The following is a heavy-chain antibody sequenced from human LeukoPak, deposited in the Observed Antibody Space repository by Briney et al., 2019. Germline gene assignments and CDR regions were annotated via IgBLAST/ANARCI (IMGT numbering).Heavy chain of an antibody. CDR2: ISSSSSYI. J-gene: IGHJ4*02. CDR1: EFTFSSYR. V-gene: IGHV3-21*06. CDR3: ARDGYGDYGLDY. Sequence: GGSLRLSCAASEFTFSSYRMNWVRQTPGKGLEWVSSISSSSSYIYYADSVKGRFTISRDNAKNSLYLQMNGLRADDTAVYYCARDGYGDYGLDYWGQGILVTVSS. D-gene: IGHD4-17*01.